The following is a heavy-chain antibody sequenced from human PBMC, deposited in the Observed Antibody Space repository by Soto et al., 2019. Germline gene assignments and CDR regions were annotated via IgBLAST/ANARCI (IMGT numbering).Heavy chain of an antibody. D-gene: IGHD3-3*01. CDR2: IIPIFGTA. Sequence: SVKVSCKASGGTFSSYAISWVRQAPGQGLEWMGGIIPIFGTANYAQKFQGRVTITADESTSTAYMELSSLRSEDTAVFYCLRCYVELEWYLERPDYYYGMDVWGQGTTVTVSS. CDR1: GGTFSSYA. J-gene: IGHJ6*02. V-gene: IGHV1-69*13. CDR3: LRCYVELEWYLERPDYYYGMDV.